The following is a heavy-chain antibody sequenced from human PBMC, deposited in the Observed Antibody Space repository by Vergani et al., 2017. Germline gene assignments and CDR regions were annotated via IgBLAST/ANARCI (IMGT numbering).Heavy chain of an antibody. D-gene: IGHD4-11*01. CDR3: ARVNTETNGHLYYYYYMDV. Sequence: QLQESCPGLVKPSETLSLTCVVNGGSFTSYHWTWIRQSPGEVLEWVGDIDHTGRPDYNPSFKSRLTMSVDKSRNQFSLTLNSVTATDTAIYFCARVNTETNGHLYYYYYMDVWGQGTAVPVS. J-gene: IGHJ6*03. CDR2: IDHTGRP. CDR1: GGSFTSYH. V-gene: IGHV4-34*10.